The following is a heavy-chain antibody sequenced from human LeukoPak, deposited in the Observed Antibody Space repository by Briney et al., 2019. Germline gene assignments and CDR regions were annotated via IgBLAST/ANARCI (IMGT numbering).Heavy chain of an antibody. CDR2: IYYSGDT. CDR3: TRHGNIVVDAVASKAFDI. CDR1: GGSISSSSDY. D-gene: IGHD2-2*01. Sequence: SETLSLTCTVSGGSISSSSDYWGWSRPPPGEGLEWISSIYYSGDTYYSPSRKSRVTTSVNTSTSQCSLRLSSVTAADTAVYYCTRHGNIVVDAVASKAFDIWGQGTMVTVSS. V-gene: IGHV4-39*01. J-gene: IGHJ3*02.